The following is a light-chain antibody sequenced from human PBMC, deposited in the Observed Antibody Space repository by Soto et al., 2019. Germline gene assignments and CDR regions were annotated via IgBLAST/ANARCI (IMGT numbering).Light chain of an antibody. CDR3: SSYAGSNNLLV. CDR2: EVT. Sequence: QSVLTQPPSASGSPGQSVTISCTGTTNDVGGYNYVSWYQQYPGKAPRLIIHEVTKRPSGVPDRFSGSKSDNTASLTVSGLQAEDEADYYCSSYAGSNNLLVFGGGTKVTVL. CDR1: TNDVGGYNY. V-gene: IGLV2-8*01. J-gene: IGLJ2*01.